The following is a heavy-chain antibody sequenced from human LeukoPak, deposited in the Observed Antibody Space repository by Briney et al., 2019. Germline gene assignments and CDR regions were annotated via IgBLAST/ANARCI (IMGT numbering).Heavy chain of an antibody. V-gene: IGHV1-8*01. Sequence: ASVKVSCKASGYTFTSYDINWVRPATGQGLGWVGWMNPNSGNTGYAQKFQGRVTLTRNTSISTAYMELSSLRSEDTAVYYCARAVVTTRGYYYYYMDVWGKGTTVTISS. J-gene: IGHJ6*03. CDR2: MNPNSGNT. D-gene: IGHD4-17*01. CDR3: ARAVVTTRGYYYYYMDV. CDR1: GYTFTSYD.